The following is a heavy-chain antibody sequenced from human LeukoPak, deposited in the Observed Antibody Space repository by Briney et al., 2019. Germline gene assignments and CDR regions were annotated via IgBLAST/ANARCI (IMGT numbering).Heavy chain of an antibody. V-gene: IGHV1-8*02. CDR1: GYTFTGYY. CDR2: MNPNSGNT. J-gene: IGHJ4*02. Sequence: ASVKVSCKASGYTFTGYYMHWVRQAPGQGLEWMGWMNPNSGNTGYAQKFQGRVTMTRNTSISTAYMELSSLRSEDTAVYYCARRIAAAGIPLGYWGQGTLVTVSS. D-gene: IGHD6-13*01. CDR3: ARRIAAAGIPLGY.